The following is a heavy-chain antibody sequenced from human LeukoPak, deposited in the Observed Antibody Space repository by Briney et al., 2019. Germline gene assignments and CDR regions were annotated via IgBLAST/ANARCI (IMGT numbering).Heavy chain of an antibody. Sequence: PGGSLRLSCTASGFTFSTFHMHWVRQAPGKGLEWVSSISSSSSYIYYADSVKGRFTISRDNAKNSLYLQINSLRAEDTAVYYCARATIFGVVIISDAYYGMDVWGQGTTVTVSS. CDR1: GFTFSTFH. J-gene: IGHJ6*02. D-gene: IGHD3-3*01. V-gene: IGHV3-21*01. CDR3: ARATIFGVVIISDAYYGMDV. CDR2: ISSSSSYI.